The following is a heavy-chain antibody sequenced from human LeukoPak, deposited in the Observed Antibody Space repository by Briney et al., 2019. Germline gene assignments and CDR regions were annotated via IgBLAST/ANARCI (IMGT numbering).Heavy chain of an antibody. CDR2: ISSSGSNV. V-gene: IGHV3-11*01. J-gene: IGHJ6*03. D-gene: IGHD1-20*01. Sequence: PGGSLRLSCAASGFTFSDYYINWIRQRPGMGLELVSYISSSGSNVYYAYSVKGRFTISRDNAKISLYLQMNSLRAEDTAVYYCARVYNWNYYYYMDVWGKGTTVTVSS. CDR3: ARVYNWNYYYYMDV. CDR1: GFTFSDYY.